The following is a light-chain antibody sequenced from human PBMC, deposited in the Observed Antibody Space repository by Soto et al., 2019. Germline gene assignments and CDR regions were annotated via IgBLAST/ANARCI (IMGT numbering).Light chain of an antibody. J-gene: IGLJ2*01. CDR3: QSYDSSLSGSVV. Sequence: QSVLTQPPSVSCAPGQRVTISFTGSSSNIGAGYDVHWYQQLPGTAPKLLIYGNSNRPSGVPDRFSGSKSGTSASLAITGLQAEYEADYYCQSYDSSLSGSVVFGGGTKLTVL. V-gene: IGLV1-40*01. CDR2: GNS. CDR1: SSNIGAGYD.